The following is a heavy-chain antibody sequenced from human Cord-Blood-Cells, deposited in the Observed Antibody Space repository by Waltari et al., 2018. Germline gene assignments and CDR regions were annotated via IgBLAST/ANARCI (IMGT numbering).Heavy chain of an antibody. Sequence: QLQLQESGPGLVKPSETLSLTCTVSGGSISSSSYSWGWIRQPPGKGLEWIGSIYYSGSTYYNPSLKSRVTISVDTSKNQFSLKLSSVTAADTAVYYCASRLGSGYDYWGQGTLVTVSS. CDR3: ASRLGSGYDY. D-gene: IGHD3-3*01. CDR1: GGSISSSSYS. V-gene: IGHV4-39*01. CDR2: IYYSGST. J-gene: IGHJ4*02.